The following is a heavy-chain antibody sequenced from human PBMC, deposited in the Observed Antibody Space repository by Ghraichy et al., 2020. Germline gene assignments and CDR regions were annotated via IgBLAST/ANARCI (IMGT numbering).Heavy chain of an antibody. Sequence: QTLSLTCTFSGFSLSTRGMCVSWNRQPPGKALEWLALIDWDDDKYYSTSLKTRLTISKDTSKNQVVLTMTNMDPVDTATYYCAQIRSYYHYYMDVWGKGTTVTVSS. CDR1: GFSLSTRGMC. V-gene: IGHV2-70*01. J-gene: IGHJ6*03. CDR3: AQIRSYYHYYMDV. CDR2: IDWDDDK.